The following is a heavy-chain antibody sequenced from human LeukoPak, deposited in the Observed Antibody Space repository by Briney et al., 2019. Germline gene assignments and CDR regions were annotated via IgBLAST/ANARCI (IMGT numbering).Heavy chain of an antibody. Sequence: PSETLSLTCTVSGGSISSYYWSWIRQPAGKGLEWIGRIYTSGSTNYNPSLKSRVTMSVDTSKNQFSLKLSSVTAADTAVYYCARDPMSYCSNTSCPLGFDPWGQGTLVTVSS. CDR2: IYTSGST. J-gene: IGHJ5*02. V-gene: IGHV4-4*07. CDR3: ARDPMSYCSNTSCPLGFDP. D-gene: IGHD2-2*01. CDR1: GGSISSYY.